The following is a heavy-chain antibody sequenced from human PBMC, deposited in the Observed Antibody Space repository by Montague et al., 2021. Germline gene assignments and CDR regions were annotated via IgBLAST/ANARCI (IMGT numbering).Heavy chain of an antibody. D-gene: IGHD3-10*01. J-gene: IGHJ4*02. CDR3: AREGVGDLLSSFDS. CDR1: GESVSNNNAA. V-gene: IGHV6-1*01. CDR2: TYYRSTWYT. Sequence: CAISGESVSNNNAAWNWIGGSPSRGREWLGRTYYRSTWYTDYAVSVKGRIAINPDTSKNQFSLQLNSVTPEDTAVYYCAREGVGDLLSSFDSWGQGTLVTVSS.